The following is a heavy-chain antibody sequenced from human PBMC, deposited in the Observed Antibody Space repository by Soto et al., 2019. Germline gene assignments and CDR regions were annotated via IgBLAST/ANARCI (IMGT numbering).Heavy chain of an antibody. CDR2: IYYSGST. V-gene: IGHV4-31*03. J-gene: IGHJ6*03. CDR1: GGSISSGGYY. D-gene: IGHD2-15*01. CDR3: ASGYCSGGSCYSYYYYYYMDV. Sequence: QVQLQESGPGLVKPSQTLSLTCTVSGGSISSGGYYWSWIRQHPGKGLEWIGYIYYSGSTYYNPSLKSRVTISLDTSKNQFSLKLTSVTAADTAVYYCASGYCSGGSCYSYYYYYYMDVWGKGTTVTVSS.